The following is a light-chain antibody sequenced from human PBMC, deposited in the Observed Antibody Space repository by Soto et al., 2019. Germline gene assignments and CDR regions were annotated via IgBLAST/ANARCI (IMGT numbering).Light chain of an antibody. V-gene: IGKV1-5*03. CDR2: ETS. CDR3: QQYSTFWT. CDR1: QGVNTW. J-gene: IGKJ1*01. Sequence: TITFRASQGVNTWLAWYQQKPGKAPKPLIYETSILHSGVPSRFSGSGSGTDFTLTISSLQPDDIATYYCQQYSTFWTFGQGTKVDIK.